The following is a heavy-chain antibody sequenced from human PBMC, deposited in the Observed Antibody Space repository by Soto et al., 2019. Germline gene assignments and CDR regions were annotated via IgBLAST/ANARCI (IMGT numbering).Heavy chain of an antibody. CDR2: INPNGGST. CDR1: ADTFTSYY. D-gene: IGHD3-10*01. CDR3: ARGVSNWFDP. Sequence: AAVNVSCKAPADTFTSYYIHWVRQAPGHGLEWMGIINPNGGSTRFAQTFQGRITMTTDTSTSTVYMELRSLRSDDTAVYYCARGVSNWFDPWGQGTLVTVSS. V-gene: IGHV1-46*01. J-gene: IGHJ5*02.